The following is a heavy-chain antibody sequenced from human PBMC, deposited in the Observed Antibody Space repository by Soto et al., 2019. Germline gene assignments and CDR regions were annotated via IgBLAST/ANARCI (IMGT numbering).Heavy chain of an antibody. CDR1: GFNFTNHW. J-gene: IGHJ5*02. V-gene: IGHV3-74*01. CDR3: ARESGDWPLDWFDP. D-gene: IGHD2-21*02. CDR2: ITSDGKSK. Sequence: PGGSLRLSCAASGFNFTNHWMHWVRQAPGKGLVWVSRITSDGKSKAYAESVKARFAISRDNAKNTVYLHMNGLTVEDTAVYYCARESGDWPLDWFDPWGQGTLVTVSS.